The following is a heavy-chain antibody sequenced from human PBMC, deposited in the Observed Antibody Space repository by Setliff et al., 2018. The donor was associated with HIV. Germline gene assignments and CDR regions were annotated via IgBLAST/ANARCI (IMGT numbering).Heavy chain of an antibody. V-gene: IGHV1-69*06. CDR3: AGADDYVWVKIDY. J-gene: IGHJ4*02. CDR1: GGTVSRLT. D-gene: IGHD3-16*01. Sequence: GASVKVSCKASGGTVSRLTFGWVRQVPGQGLEWMGGLIALYGTANYAQKFQGRVTMTADTSPSTAYMEMRSLIFDDTAVFYCAGADDYVWVKIDYWGQGTLVTVSS. CDR2: LIALYGTA.